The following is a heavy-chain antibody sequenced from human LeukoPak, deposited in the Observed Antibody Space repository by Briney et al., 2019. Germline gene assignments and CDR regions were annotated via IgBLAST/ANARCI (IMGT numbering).Heavy chain of an antibody. CDR2: ISGSDGST. CDR1: GFTFSSYG. J-gene: IGHJ6*02. CDR3: ANGITMVRGVERRYYGMDV. Sequence: GGSLRLSCAASGFTFSSYGMSWVRQAPGKGLEWVSAISGSDGSTFYADSGKGRFTISRDNSKNTLSLQMNSLRVEDTAVYYCANGITMVRGVERRYYGMDVWGQGTTVTVSS. V-gene: IGHV3-23*01. D-gene: IGHD3-10*01.